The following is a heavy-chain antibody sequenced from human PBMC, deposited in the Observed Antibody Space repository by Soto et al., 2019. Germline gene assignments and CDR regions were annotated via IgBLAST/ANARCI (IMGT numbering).Heavy chain of an antibody. V-gene: IGHV3-7*03. CDR2: IKDDGGQQ. CDR1: GFPFSKYW. J-gene: IGHJ3*02. D-gene: IGHD6-13*01. CDR3: ARPVSAAVTDDAFDI. Sequence: PGGSLRLSCAASGFPFSKYWMSWVRQAPGKGLEWVANIKDDGGQQYYVDSVKGRFTISRDNAENSLYLHMSSLRVEDTAVYYCARPVSAAVTDDAFDIWGQGTMVTVSS.